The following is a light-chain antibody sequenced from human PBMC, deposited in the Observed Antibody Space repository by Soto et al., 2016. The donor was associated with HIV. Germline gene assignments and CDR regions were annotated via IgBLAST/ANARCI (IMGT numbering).Light chain of an antibody. CDR1: QSLVRPDGITY. CDR2: KVS. CDR3: LQSAHWPPLT. J-gene: IGKJ4*01. Sequence: DLVMTQSPLSLPVTPGQPASISCRSSQSLVRPDGITYLSWFQQRPGQSPRRLIYKVSNRDSGVPDRFSGSGSGTDFTLKISRVEAEDVAIYYCLQSAHWPPLTFGAGTKVEIK. V-gene: IGKV2-30*02.